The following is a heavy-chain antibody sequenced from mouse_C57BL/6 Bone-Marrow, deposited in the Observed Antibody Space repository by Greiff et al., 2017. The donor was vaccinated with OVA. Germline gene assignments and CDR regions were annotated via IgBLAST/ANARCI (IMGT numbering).Heavy chain of an antibody. D-gene: IGHD2-4*01. CDR1: GYTFTSYW. Sequence: QVQLQQPGAELVKPGASVKVSCKASGYTFTSYWMHWVKQRPGQGLEWIVRIHPSDSDTNYNQKFKGKATLTVDKSSSTAYMQLSSLTSEDSAVYYCAIEIYYDYPFFDYWGQGTTLTVSS. CDR2: IHPSDSDT. CDR3: AIEIYYDYPFFDY. J-gene: IGHJ2*01. V-gene: IGHV1-74*01.